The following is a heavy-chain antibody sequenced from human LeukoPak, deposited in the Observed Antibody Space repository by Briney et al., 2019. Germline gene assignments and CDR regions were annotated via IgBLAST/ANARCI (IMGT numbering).Heavy chain of an antibody. D-gene: IGHD3-10*01. CDR2: ISGSGGST. CDR3: AKSNGFSYYGSGSYWFDY. Sequence: GGSLRLSCAASGFTFSSYAMSWVRQAPGKGLEWVSAISGSGGSTYYADSVKGRFTISRDNSKNTLYLQMNSLRAEDTAVYYCAKSNGFSYYGSGSYWFDYWGQGTLVTVSS. V-gene: IGHV3-23*01. J-gene: IGHJ4*02. CDR1: GFTFSSYA.